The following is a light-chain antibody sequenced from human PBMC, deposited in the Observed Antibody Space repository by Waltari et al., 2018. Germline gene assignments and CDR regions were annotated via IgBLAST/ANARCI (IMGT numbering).Light chain of an antibody. CDR1: QSVSSTY. Sequence: EIILTQSPGTLSLSPGERATLSCRASQSVSSTYVGWDQQKSGQAPRLVIYGGSSRATGIPDRFSGSASGTDFTLTISRLEPEDVVVYFCQVYGDLRDTFGQGTKLEIK. CDR2: GGS. J-gene: IGKJ2*01. V-gene: IGKV3-20*01. CDR3: QVYGDLRDT.